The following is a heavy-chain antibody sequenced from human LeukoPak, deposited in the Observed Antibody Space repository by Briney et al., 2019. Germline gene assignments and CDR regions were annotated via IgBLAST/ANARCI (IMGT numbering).Heavy chain of an antibody. V-gene: IGHV3-74*01. CDR2: INSDGSST. CDR3: ARAYDSSGYWLYYFGY. Sequence: GGSLRLSCAASGFTFSSYWMHWVRQAPGKGLVWVSRINSDGSSTSYADSVKGRFTISRDNAKNTLYLQMNSLRAEDTAVHYCARAYDSSGYWLYYFGYWGQGTLVTVSS. D-gene: IGHD3-22*01. J-gene: IGHJ4*02. CDR1: GFTFSSYW.